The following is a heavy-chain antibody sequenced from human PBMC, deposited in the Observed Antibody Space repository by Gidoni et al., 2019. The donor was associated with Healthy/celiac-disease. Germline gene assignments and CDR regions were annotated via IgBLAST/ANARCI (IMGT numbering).Heavy chain of an antibody. V-gene: IGHV3-13*01. J-gene: IGHJ2*01. D-gene: IGHD4-17*01. Sequence: EVQLVESGGGLVQPGGSLRLSCAASGFTFSSYDMHWVRQATGKGLEWVSAIGTAGDTYYPGSVKGRFTISRENAKNSLYLQMNSLRAGDTAVYYCARGGRATVTNWYFDLWGRGTLVTVSS. CDR3: ARGGRATVTNWYFDL. CDR2: IGTAGDT. CDR1: GFTFSSYD.